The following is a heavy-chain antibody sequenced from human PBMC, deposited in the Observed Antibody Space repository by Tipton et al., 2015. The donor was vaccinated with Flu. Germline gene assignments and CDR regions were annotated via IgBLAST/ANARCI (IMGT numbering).Heavy chain of an antibody. V-gene: IGHV4-59*01. D-gene: IGHD1-7*01. CDR1: GGSISSYY. J-gene: IGHJ4*02. CDR3: ASSLSVVDCNWNYVYFDY. Sequence: TLSLTCTISGGSISSYYWSWIRQSPGKGLEWIGYIYYSGSTRYNPSLKSRVTISEDTSKNHFSLKLSSVTAADTAVYYCASSLSVVDCNWNYVYFDYWGQGTLVTVSS. CDR2: IYYSGST.